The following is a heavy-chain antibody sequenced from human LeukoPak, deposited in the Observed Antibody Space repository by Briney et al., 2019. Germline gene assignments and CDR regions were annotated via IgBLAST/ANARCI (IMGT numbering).Heavy chain of an antibody. Sequence: PSETLSLTCIVPGGSISTYYWNWIRQPPGKGLEWIGYISYSGITNYNPSLKSRVTISVDTSKNQLSLKLSPVTAADTAVYYCARRGYCSGGTCYVLEYWGQGTPVTVSS. J-gene: IGHJ4*02. CDR2: ISYSGIT. CDR3: ARRGYCSGGTCYVLEY. D-gene: IGHD2-15*01. V-gene: IGHV4-59*08. CDR1: GGSISTYY.